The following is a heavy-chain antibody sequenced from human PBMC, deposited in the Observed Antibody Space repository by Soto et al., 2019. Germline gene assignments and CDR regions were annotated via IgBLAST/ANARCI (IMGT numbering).Heavy chain of an antibody. CDR1: GGSISSYY. CDR2: IYYSGST. CDR3: ARVDYTTVVTH. Sequence: SETLSLTCTVPGGSISSYYWSWIRQPPGKGLEWIGYIYYSGSTNYNPSLKSRVTISVDTSKNQFSLKLSSVTAADTAVYYCARVDYTTVVTHWGQGTLVTVSS. V-gene: IGHV4-59*01. D-gene: IGHD4-17*01. J-gene: IGHJ4*02.